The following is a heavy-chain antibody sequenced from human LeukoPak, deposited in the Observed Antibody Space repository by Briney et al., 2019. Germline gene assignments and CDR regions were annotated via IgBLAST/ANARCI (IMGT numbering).Heavy chain of an antibody. CDR1: GYTFTNYV. V-gene: IGHV1-2*02. CDR2: INPNSGGT. CDR3: ARAEFCAPNCYYYFYY. J-gene: IGHJ4*02. D-gene: IGHD2-21*02. Sequence: GASVKVSCKASGYTFTNYVLHWLRQAPGQGLEWMGWINPNSGGTNYAQNFQGRVTMTRDTSIGTAYMELSRLTSDDTAVYYCARAEFCAPNCYYYFYYWGQGTPVTVSS.